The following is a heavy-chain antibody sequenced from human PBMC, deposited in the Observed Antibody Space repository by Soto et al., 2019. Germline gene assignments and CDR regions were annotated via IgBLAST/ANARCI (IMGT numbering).Heavy chain of an antibody. CDR1: GGPLSSFY. CDR3: AVTRGGARPHDI. CDR2: IYYTGST. J-gene: IGHJ3*02. Sequence: PSETLSLTCNSSGGPLSSFYYSWIRQAPGKGLEWIGYIYYTGSTNYNPSLKSRVTMSVDTSKNQFSLKLTSVTAADTAVYFCAVTRGGARPHDIWGQGTMVTVSS. D-gene: IGHD2-21*02. V-gene: IGHV4-59*01.